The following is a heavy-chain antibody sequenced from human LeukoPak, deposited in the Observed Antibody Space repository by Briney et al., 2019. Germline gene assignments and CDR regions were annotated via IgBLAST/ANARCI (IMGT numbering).Heavy chain of an antibody. D-gene: IGHD2-21*01. Sequence: PGGSLRLSCAASGFTFSSYGMHWVRQAPGKGLEWVAFIRYDGSNKYYADSVKGRFTISRDNSKNTLYLQMNSLRAEDTAVYYCARGVSPIDDGGYYFDYWGQGTLVTVSS. J-gene: IGHJ4*02. CDR1: GFTFSSYG. V-gene: IGHV3-30*02. CDR2: IRYDGSNK. CDR3: ARGVSPIDDGGYYFDY.